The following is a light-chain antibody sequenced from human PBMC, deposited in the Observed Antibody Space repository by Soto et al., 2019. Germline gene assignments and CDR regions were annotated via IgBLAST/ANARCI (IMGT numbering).Light chain of an antibody. V-gene: IGKV1-27*01. CDR3: QKYNSAPWT. Sequence: DIQMTQSPSSLSASVGDRVTITCRASQGINIYLAWYQQKPWKVPKLLMYGSSTLQSGVPSRFSGSGSGTDFTLTISSLQPEDVATYYCQKYNSAPWTFGQGTKVEIK. CDR1: QGINIY. J-gene: IGKJ1*01. CDR2: GSS.